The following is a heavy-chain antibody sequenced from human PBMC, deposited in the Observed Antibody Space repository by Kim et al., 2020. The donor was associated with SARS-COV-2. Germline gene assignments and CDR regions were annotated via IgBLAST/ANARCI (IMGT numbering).Heavy chain of an antibody. Sequence: GGSLRLSCAASGFTFSSYAMHWVRQAPGKGLERVAVISYDGSNKYYADSVKGRFTISRDNSKNTLYLQMNSLRAEDTAVYYCARDPDSGYDYDYGLDVWGQRTTGTVST. CDR3: ARDPDSGYDYDYGLDV. D-gene: IGHD5-12*01. V-gene: IGHV3-30-3*01. CDR2: ISYDGSNK. J-gene: IGHJ6*01. CDR1: GFTFSSYA.